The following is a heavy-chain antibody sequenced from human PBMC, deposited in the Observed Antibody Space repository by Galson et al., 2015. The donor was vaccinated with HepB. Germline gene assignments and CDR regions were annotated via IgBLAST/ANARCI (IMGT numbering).Heavy chain of an antibody. V-gene: IGHV5-51*01. CDR3: ASGPRLTMIDY. CDR1: GYSLTTYC. D-gene: IGHD3-22*01. CDR2: IYPGDSDT. J-gene: IGHJ4*02. Sequence: QSGAEVKKPGESLKISCTASGYSLTTYCIGWVRQMPGKGLEWMGVIYPGDSDTRYSPSFQGHVTISADKSISTAYLQWSSLKASDTAMYYCASGPRLTMIDYWGQGIPVTVSS.